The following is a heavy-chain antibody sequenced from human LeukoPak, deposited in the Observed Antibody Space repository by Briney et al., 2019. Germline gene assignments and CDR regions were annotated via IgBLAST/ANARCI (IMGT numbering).Heavy chain of an antibody. V-gene: IGHV4-59*01. J-gene: IGHJ6*02. CDR3: ARDKIAAAGITTLRFYYYGMDV. CDR2: IYYSGST. Sequence: PSETLSLTCTVSGGSISSYYWSWIRQPPGKGLEWIGYIYYSGSTNYNPSLKSRVTISVDTSKNQFSLKLSSVTAADTAVYYCARDKIAAAGITTLRFYYYGMDVWGQGTTVTVSS. D-gene: IGHD6-13*01. CDR1: GGSISSYY.